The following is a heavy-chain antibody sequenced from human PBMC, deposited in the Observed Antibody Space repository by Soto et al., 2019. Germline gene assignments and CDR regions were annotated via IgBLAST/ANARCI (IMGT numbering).Heavy chain of an antibody. CDR3: ARDETYYYDSSGYVYAFDI. D-gene: IGHD3-22*01. J-gene: IGHJ3*02. CDR1: GFTFSDYY. V-gene: IGHV3-11*01. CDR2: ISSSGSTI. Sequence: QVQLVESGGGLVKPGGSLRLSCAASGFTFSDYYMSWIRQAPGKGLEWVSYISSSGSTIYYADSVKGRFTISRDNAKNSLYLQMNGLRAEDTAVYYCARDETYYYDSSGYVYAFDIWGQGTMVTVSS.